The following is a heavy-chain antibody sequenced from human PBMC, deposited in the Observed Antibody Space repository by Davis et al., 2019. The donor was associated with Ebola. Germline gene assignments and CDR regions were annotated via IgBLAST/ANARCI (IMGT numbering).Heavy chain of an antibody. CDR3: ARDPSIAALKGDP. CDR2: IIPILGIA. D-gene: IGHD6-6*01. V-gene: IGHV1-69*04. J-gene: IGHJ5*02. CDR1: GYTFTSYY. Sequence: SVKVSCKASGYTFTSYYMHWVRQAPGQGLEWMGRIIPILGIANYAQKFQGRVTITADKSTSTAYMELSSLRSEDTAVYYCARDPSIAALKGDPWGQGTLVTVSS.